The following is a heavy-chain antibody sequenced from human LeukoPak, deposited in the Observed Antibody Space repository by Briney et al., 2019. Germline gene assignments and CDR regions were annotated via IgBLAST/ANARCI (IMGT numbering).Heavy chain of an antibody. J-gene: IGHJ4*02. D-gene: IGHD6-19*01. Sequence: GASVKVSCKASGGTFSSYTISWVRQAPGQGLEWMGRIIPILGIANYAQKFQGRVTITADKSTSTAYMELSSLRSEDTAVYYCASTDSSGWYYFDYWGQGTLVTVSS. CDR3: ASTDSSGWYYFDY. V-gene: IGHV1-69*02. CDR1: GGTFSSYT. CDR2: IIPILGIA.